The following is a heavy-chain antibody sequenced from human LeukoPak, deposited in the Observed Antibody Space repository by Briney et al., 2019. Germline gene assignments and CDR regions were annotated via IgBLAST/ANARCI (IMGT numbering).Heavy chain of an antibody. D-gene: IGHD6-19*01. Sequence: GGSLRLSCAASGFTFSSYSMNWVRQAPGKGLEWVSYISSSSSTIYYADSVKGRFTISRDNAKNSLYLQMNSLRAEDTAVYYCARRAVAGTADYWGQGTLVTVPS. J-gene: IGHJ4*02. V-gene: IGHV3-48*01. CDR3: ARRAVAGTADY. CDR2: ISSSSSTI. CDR1: GFTFSSYS.